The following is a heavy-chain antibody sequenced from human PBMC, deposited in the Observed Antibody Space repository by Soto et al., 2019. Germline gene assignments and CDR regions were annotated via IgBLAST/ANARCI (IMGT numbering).Heavy chain of an antibody. CDR3: ARGSGNYYYYMDV. CDR2: MCGDGSKG. D-gene: IGHD3-10*01. Sequence: GGSLRLSCAASGFTFSSYGMHWVRRAPGKGLEWVALMCGDGSKGYYADSVKGRFTISRDKSKNTVYVQMNSLRAEDTDGYYGARGSGNYYYYMDVWGKGTTVTVSS. CDR1: GFTFSSYG. J-gene: IGHJ6*03. V-gene: IGHV3-33*01.